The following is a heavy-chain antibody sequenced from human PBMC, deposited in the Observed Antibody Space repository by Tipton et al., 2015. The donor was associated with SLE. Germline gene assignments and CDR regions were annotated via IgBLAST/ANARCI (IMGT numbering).Heavy chain of an antibody. CDR2: IKSKTDGGTT. J-gene: IGHJ6*04. CDR1: GFTLRSYT. D-gene: IGHD3-3*01. V-gene: IGHV3-15*01. Sequence: QLVQSGGGLVKSGGSLRLSCAASGFTLRSYTMNWVRQAPGKGLEWVGRIKSKTDGGTTDYAAPVKGRFTISRDDSKNTLYLQMNSLKTEDTAVYYCTAETTPRTYYDFWSGGVWGKGTTVTVSS. CDR3: TAETTPRTYYDFWSGGV.